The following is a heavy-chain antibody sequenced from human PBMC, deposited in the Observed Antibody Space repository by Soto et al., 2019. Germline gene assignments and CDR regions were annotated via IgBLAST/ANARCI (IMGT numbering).Heavy chain of an antibody. CDR1: GGTFSSYA. CDR2: IIPIFGTA. V-gene: IGHV1-69*13. CDR3: ATDRGITGTTDY. Sequence: VASVKVSCKASGGTFSSYAISWVRQAPGQGLEWMGGIIPIFGTANYAQKFQGRVTITADESTSTAYMELSSLRSEDTAVYYCATDRGITGTTDYWGQGTLVTVSS. D-gene: IGHD1-7*01. J-gene: IGHJ4*02.